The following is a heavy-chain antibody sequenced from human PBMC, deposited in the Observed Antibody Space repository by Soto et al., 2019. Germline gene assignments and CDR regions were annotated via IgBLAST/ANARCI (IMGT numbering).Heavy chain of an antibody. V-gene: IGHV3-23*01. J-gene: IGHJ4*02. CDR3: ARPTTDWFWYFDY. Sequence: GGSLRLSCAASGFTFSSYAMSWVRQAPGKGLEWVSAISGSGGSTYYADSVKGRFTISRDNFKNTLYLQMNSLRAEDTAVYYCARPTTDWFWYFDYWGQGTLVTVSS. CDR1: GFTFSSYA. CDR2: ISGSGGST. D-gene: IGHD3-9*01.